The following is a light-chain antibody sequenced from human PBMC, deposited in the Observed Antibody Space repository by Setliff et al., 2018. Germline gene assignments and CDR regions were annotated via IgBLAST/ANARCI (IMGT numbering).Light chain of an antibody. CDR1: SSDVGAYDY. CDR3: TSYTNSAV. J-gene: IGLJ1*01. V-gene: IGLV2-14*01. CDR2: DVS. Sequence: QSVLTQPASVSGSPGQSIAISCTGTSSDVGAYDYVSWYQQHPGKAPKLLIYDVSNRPSGVSNRFSGSKSGNTASLTISGLQAEDEADYYCTSYTNSAVFGTGTKVTVL.